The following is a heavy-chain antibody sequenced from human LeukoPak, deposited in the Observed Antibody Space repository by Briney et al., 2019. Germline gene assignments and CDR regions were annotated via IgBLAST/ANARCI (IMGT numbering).Heavy chain of an antibody. J-gene: IGHJ4*02. CDR1: GFTFSSYA. CDR2: IIPIFGTA. Sequence: GSSVKVSCKASGFTFSSYAMSWVRQAPGQGLEWMGGIIPIFGTANYAQKFQGRVTITADESTSTAYMELSSLRSEDTAVYYCASSYSGSHPIDYWGQGTLVTVSS. CDR3: ASSYSGSHPIDY. D-gene: IGHD1-26*01. V-gene: IGHV1-69*01.